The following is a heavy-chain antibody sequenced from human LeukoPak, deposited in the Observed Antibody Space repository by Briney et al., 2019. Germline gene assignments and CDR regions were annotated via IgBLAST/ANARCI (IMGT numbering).Heavy chain of an antibody. D-gene: IGHD2-2*01. CDR3: ARVLPAAANWFDP. Sequence: PSETLSLTCAVYGGSFSGYYWSWIRQPPGKGLEWIGEINHSGSTNCNPSLKSRVTISVDTSKNQFSLKLSSVTAADTAVYYCARVLPAAANWFDPWGQGTLVTVSS. CDR1: GGSFSGYY. V-gene: IGHV4-34*01. J-gene: IGHJ5*02. CDR2: INHSGST.